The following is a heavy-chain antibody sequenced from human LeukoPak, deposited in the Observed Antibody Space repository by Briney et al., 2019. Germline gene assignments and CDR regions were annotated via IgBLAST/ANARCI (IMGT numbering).Heavy chain of an antibody. CDR1: ADSVTCNSDA. CDR3: ARGVGTGIRGLIT. V-gene: IGHV6-1*01. J-gene: IGHJ4*02. CDR2: TYYSSKWYN. Sequence: SQTLSLTFAISADSVTCNSDAWNWIRQSPSRGLEWLGRTYYSSKWYNDYAGSVKSRITNIPDPAKNQFSLQLNSVTPGDSAVYYRARGVGTGIRGLITGGQGPRVTVSS. D-gene: IGHD3-16*01.